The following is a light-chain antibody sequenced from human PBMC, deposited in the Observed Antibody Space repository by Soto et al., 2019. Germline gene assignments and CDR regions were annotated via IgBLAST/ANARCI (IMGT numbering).Light chain of an antibody. CDR1: QSISSN. CDR3: QESHRTPLT. CDR2: AAS. V-gene: IGKV1-39*01. Sequence: DIQMTQSPSSLSASVGDRVTITCRASQSISSNLNWYQQKPGKAPKLLIYAASSLQSGVPPRFSGSGSGTDFTLTISSLQPEDFATYYCQESHRTPLTFGGGTKVEIK. J-gene: IGKJ4*01.